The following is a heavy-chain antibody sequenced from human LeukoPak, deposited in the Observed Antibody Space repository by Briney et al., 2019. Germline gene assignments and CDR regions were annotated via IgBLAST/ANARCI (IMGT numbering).Heavy chain of an antibody. CDR3: ARGLGGNIGSSGYYSPRDN. Sequence: ASVKVSCKASRYTFTSYDINWVRQATGQGLEWMGWMNPNSGNTGYAQKFQGRVTMTRNTSISTAYMELSSLRSEDTAVYYCARGLGGNIGSSGYYSPRDNWGQGTLVTVSS. J-gene: IGHJ4*02. CDR1: RYTFTSYD. CDR2: MNPNSGNT. V-gene: IGHV1-8*01. D-gene: IGHD3-22*01.